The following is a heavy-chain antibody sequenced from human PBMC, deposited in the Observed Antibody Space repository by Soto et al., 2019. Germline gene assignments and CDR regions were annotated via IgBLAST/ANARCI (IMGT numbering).Heavy chain of an antibody. CDR3: AREGMKNDAFDI. D-gene: IGHD1-20*01. CDR1: GFIFSRYA. V-gene: IGHV3-30-3*01. Sequence: QVQLVESGGGVVQPGRSLRLSCAASGFIFSRYAMHWVRQAPGKGLEWVAVIPYDGSNKYYVDSVKGRFTISRDNSKNTLYLHMNSLRAEDTAVYYCAREGMKNDAFDIWGQGTMVTVSS. J-gene: IGHJ3*02. CDR2: IPYDGSNK.